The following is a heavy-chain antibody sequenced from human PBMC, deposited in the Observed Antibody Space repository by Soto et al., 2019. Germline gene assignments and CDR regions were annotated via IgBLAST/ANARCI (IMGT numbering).Heavy chain of an antibody. Sequence: QVQLVQSGAEVKKPGASVKISCKASGYTFTSYYMHWVRQAPGQGLEWMGIINPSGGSTNYAQKLQVRVAMTRDTSTSTVYMDLNSLRSEDTAVYYCARPPYPGCINAVCYPLDYWGQGTLVTVSS. CDR3: ARPPYPGCINAVCYPLDY. J-gene: IGHJ4*02. V-gene: IGHV1-46*01. D-gene: IGHD2-8*01. CDR2: INPSGGST. CDR1: GYTFTSYY.